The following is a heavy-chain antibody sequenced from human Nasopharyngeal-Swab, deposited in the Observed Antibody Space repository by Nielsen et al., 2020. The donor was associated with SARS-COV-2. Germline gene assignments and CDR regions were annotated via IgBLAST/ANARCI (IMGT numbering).Heavy chain of an antibody. CDR3: ARDSPYCTGGICSFDY. V-gene: IGHV3-74*01. Sequence: GASLKISCAVSGFTFSTYWMHWVRQAPGKGLVWVSRIKPDGSSVTYADSVKGRFTIPRDNARNTLYLQMNSLRAEDAAVYYCARDSPYCTGGICSFDYWGHGTLVTVSS. CDR1: GFTFSTYW. J-gene: IGHJ4*01. CDR2: IKPDGSSV. D-gene: IGHD2-8*02.